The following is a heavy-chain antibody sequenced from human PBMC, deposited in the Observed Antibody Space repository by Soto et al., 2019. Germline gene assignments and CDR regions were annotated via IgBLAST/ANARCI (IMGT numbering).Heavy chain of an antibody. D-gene: IGHD2-15*01. J-gene: IGHJ5*02. CDR3: ARSEDCSGGSCYSVGDWFDP. CDR2: IYYSGST. Sequence: QVQLQESGPGLVKPSQTLSLTCTVSGGSISSGGYYWSWIRQHPGKGLEWIGYIYYSGSTYYNPSLKSRVTISVDTSKNQFALKLSSVTAADTAVYYCARSEDCSGGSCYSVGDWFDPWGQGNLVTVSS. V-gene: IGHV4-31*03. CDR1: GGSISSGGYY.